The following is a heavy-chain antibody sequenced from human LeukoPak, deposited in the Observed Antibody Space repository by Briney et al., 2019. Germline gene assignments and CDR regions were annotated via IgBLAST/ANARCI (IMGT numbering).Heavy chain of an antibody. CDR1: GYSISSGYY. D-gene: IGHD2-21*01. CDR2: IYHSGST. V-gene: IGHV4-38-2*02. CDR3: ARGLDTNDWSDAFDI. J-gene: IGHJ3*02. Sequence: PSETLSLTCTVSGYSISSGYYWGWIRQPPGKGLEGIGSIYHSGSTYYNPSLKSRVTISVDTSKNQFSLKLSSVTAADTAVYYCARGLDTNDWSDAFDIWGQGTLVTVSS.